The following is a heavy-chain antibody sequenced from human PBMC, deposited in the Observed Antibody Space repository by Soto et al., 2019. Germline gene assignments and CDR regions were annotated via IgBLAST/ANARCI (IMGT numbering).Heavy chain of an antibody. V-gene: IGHV4-39*01. Sequence: ASETLSLTCSVSGGSINGNNYYWGWIRQPPGKGLEWIGSINYSGSTHYNPSLKSRITISVDTSKNQFSLRLSSVTAADTAVYYCARQVATGFGYWGQGTLVTVSS. CDR1: GGSINGNNYY. CDR3: ARQVATGFGY. CDR2: INYSGST. J-gene: IGHJ4*02. D-gene: IGHD1-1*01.